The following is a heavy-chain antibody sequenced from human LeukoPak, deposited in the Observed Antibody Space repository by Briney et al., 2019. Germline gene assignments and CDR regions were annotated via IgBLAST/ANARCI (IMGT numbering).Heavy chain of an antibody. D-gene: IGHD6-19*01. V-gene: IGHV1-18*01. CDR1: VYTFTSYG. CDR3: ARGGYSSGWYLTQKYDY. J-gene: IGHJ4*02. Sequence: ASVKVSCEASVYTFTSYGVSGVRQAPGQGLVWMGWISAYNGNTNYAQKLQGRVTMTTDTSTSTAYMELRSLRSDDTAVYYCARGGYSSGWYLTQKYDYWGQGTLVTVSS. CDR2: ISAYNGNT.